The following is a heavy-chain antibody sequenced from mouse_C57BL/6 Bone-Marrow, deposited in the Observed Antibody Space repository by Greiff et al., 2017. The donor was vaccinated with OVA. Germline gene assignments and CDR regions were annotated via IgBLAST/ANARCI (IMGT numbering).Heavy chain of an antibody. J-gene: IGHJ1*03. CDR2: ISDGGSYT. V-gene: IGHV5-4*01. CDR3: TRDEITTRYFDV. CDR1: GFTFSSYA. Sequence: EVKLVESGGGLVKPGGSLKLSCAASGFTFSSYAMSWVRQTPEKRLEWVATISDGGSYTYYPDTVKGRFTISRDNAKNNLYLQMSHLKSEDTAMYYCTRDEITTRYFDVWGTGTTVTVSS. D-gene: IGHD1-1*01.